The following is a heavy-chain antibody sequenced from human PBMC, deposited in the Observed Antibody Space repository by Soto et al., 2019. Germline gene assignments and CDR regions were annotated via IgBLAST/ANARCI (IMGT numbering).Heavy chain of an antibody. V-gene: IGHV1-2*04. CDR2: INPNSGGT. J-gene: IGHJ6*02. CDR3: AKASVPAAPYYYYYYGMDV. Sequence: GASVKASCKASGYTFTGYYMHWVRQAPGQGLEWMGWINPNSGGTNYAQKFQGWVTMTRDTSISTAYMELSRLRSDDTAVYYCAKASVPAAPYYYYYYGMDVWGQGTTVTVSS. CDR1: GYTFTGYY. D-gene: IGHD2-2*01.